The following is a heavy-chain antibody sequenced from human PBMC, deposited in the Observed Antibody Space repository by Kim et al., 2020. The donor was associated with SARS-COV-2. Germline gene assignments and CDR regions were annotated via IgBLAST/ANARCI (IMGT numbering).Heavy chain of an antibody. V-gene: IGHV3-9*01. CDR2: I. CDR3: AKNSGYDYAFDY. D-gene: IGHD5-12*01. J-gene: IGHJ4*02. Sequence: IDYAVSVKGRFTISRDNAKNSLYLQMNSLRAEDTAFYYCAKNSGYDYAFDYWGQGTLVTVSS.